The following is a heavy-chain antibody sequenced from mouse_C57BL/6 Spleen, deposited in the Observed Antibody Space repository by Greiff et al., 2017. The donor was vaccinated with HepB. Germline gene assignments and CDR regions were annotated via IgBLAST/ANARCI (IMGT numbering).Heavy chain of an antibody. CDR1: GFTFSSYA. Sequence: EVKVVESGGGLVKPGGSLKLSCAASGFTFSSYAMSWVRQTPEKRLEWVATISDGGSYTYYPDNVKGRFTISRDNAKNNLYLQMSHLKSEDTAMYYCARDRAGQDWYFDVWGTGTTVTVSS. V-gene: IGHV5-4*01. J-gene: IGHJ1*03. CDR3: ARDRAGQDWYFDV. D-gene: IGHD3-1*01. CDR2: ISDGGSYT.